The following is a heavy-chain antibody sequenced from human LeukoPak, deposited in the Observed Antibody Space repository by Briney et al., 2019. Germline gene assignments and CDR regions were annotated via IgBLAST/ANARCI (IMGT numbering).Heavy chain of an antibody. CDR3: ARGESLLWFGESPLFDY. V-gene: IGHV4-59*01. CDR1: GGSFSGYY. J-gene: IGHJ4*02. CDR2: IYYSGST. Sequence: SETLSLTCAVYGGSFSGYYWSWIRQPPGKGLEWIGYIYYSGSTNYNPSLKSRVTISVDTSKNQFSLKLSSVTAADTAVYYCARGESLLWFGESPLFDYWGQGTLVTVSS. D-gene: IGHD3-10*01.